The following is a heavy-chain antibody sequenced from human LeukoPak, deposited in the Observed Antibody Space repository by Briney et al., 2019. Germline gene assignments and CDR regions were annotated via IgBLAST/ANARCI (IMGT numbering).Heavy chain of an antibody. CDR1: GYTFTSYD. V-gene: IGHV1-8*01. CDR2: MNPNSGNT. J-gene: IGHJ4*02. CDR3: ARDTTPGYYFDY. D-gene: IGHD1-1*01. Sequence: ASVKVSCKASGYTFTSYDINWVRQATGQGLEWMGWMNPNSGNTGYAQKFQGRVTMTRNTSISTAYMELSSLRSEDTAVYYCARDTTPGYYFDYWGQGTLVTVSS.